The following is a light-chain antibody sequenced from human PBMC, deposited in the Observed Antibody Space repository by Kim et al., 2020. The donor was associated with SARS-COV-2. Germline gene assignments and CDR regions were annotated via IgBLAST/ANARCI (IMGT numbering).Light chain of an antibody. CDR2: QQS. CDR3: QAWDSSTVV. V-gene: IGLV3-1*01. Sequence: SYELTQPPSVSVSPGQTASITCSGDKLGDKYVCWYQQRPGQSPVLVIYQQSTRPSGISERFSGSNSGDTVTLTISGTQAMDEADYYCQAWDSSTVVCGGGTQLTVL. J-gene: IGLJ3*02. CDR1: KLGDKY.